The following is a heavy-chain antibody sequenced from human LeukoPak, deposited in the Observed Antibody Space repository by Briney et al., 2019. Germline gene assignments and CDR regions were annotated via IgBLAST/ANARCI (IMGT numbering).Heavy chain of an antibody. Sequence: GSLRLSCAVSGITLSNYGMSWVRQAPGKGLEWIGYIHYSGSTTYNSSLKSRVTITVDTSKNQFSLRLSSVTAADTAVYYCTRGPLAYLEYWGQGTLVTVSS. J-gene: IGHJ4*02. CDR3: TRGPLAYLEY. CDR2: IHYSGST. CDR1: GITLSNYG. D-gene: IGHD3-16*01. V-gene: IGHV4-59*01.